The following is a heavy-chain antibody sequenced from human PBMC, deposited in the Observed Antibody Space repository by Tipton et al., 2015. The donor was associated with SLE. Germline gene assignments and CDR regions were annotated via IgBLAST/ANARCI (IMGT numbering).Heavy chain of an antibody. CDR2: INHSGST. J-gene: IGHJ2*01. Sequence: TLSLTCAVYGGSFSDYYWSWIRQPPGKGLEWIGEINHSGSTNYNPSLKSRVTISVDTSKNQFSLNLTSVTAADTAVYYCARFDCSGGSCRRSRYFDLWGRGTLVIVSS. CDR3: ARFDCSGGSCRRSRYFDL. V-gene: IGHV4-34*01. CDR1: GGSFSDYY. D-gene: IGHD2-15*01.